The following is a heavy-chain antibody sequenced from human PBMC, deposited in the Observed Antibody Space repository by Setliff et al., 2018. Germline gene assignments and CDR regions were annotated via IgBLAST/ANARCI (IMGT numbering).Heavy chain of an antibody. CDR3: ASARPHFGVVIRSPPDY. J-gene: IGHJ4*02. CDR2: INTNTGNP. Sequence: ASVKVSCKASAYTFTSYAMNRVRQAPGQGLEWMGWINTNTGNPTYAQGFTGRFVFSLDTSVSTAYLQISSLKAEDTAVYYCASARPHFGVVIRSPPDYWGQGTLVTVS. D-gene: IGHD3-3*01. V-gene: IGHV7-4-1*02. CDR1: AYTFTSYA.